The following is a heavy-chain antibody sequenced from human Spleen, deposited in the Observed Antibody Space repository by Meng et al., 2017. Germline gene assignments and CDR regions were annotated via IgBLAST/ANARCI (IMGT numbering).Heavy chain of an antibody. V-gene: IGHV4-61*01. CDR3: ARTYSTSFFDC. D-gene: IGHD6-6*01. CDR1: GGSVSIGLYY. Sequence: SETLSLTCTVSGGSVSIGLYYWSWIRQPPGKGLEWIGHISYSGNTNYNPSLKSRVTISLDTSKNQFSLKLNSVSAADSAVYYCARTYSTSFFDCWGQGTLVTVSS. CDR2: ISYSGNT. J-gene: IGHJ4*02.